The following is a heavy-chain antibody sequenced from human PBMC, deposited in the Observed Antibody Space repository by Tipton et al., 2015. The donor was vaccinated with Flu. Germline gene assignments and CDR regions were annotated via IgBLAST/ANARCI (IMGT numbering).Heavy chain of an antibody. CDR1: GGSIGSYY. D-gene: IGHD3-22*01. Sequence: TLSLTCTVSGGSIGSYYWSWIRQTPGKGLEWIGYIGHSGSTNYNPSLRTRVTISVDTSKNQFYLKMTSVTAADTAVYYCARQITKINEDAFDIWGPGTMVTVSS. CDR3: ARQITKINEDAFDI. CDR2: IGHSGST. J-gene: IGHJ3*02. V-gene: IGHV4-59*01.